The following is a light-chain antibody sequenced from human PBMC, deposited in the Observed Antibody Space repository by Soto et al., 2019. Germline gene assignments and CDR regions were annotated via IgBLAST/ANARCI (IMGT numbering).Light chain of an antibody. J-gene: IGKJ1*01. V-gene: IGKV1-17*01. CDR1: QAIIND. CDR3: LQHKTYPRT. CDR2: AAS. Sequence: DIQMTQSPSSLSASVGDRFTITCRASQAIINDLGWYQQKPAKAPKRLIYAASSLESGVPSRFSGSGSGTEFTLTISSLQPEDSATYFCLQHKTYPRTFGQGTKVDIK.